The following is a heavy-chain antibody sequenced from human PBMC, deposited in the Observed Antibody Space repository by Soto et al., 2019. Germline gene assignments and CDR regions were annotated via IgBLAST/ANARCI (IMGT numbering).Heavy chain of an antibody. V-gene: IGHV1-69*02. J-gene: IGHJ4*02. CDR2: IIPILGIA. CDR3: ALDWGDGIRDY. CDR1: GGTFSSYT. Sequence: GASAEVSCKASGGTFSSYTISWVRQAPGQGLEWMGRIIPILGIANYAQKFQGRVTITADKSTSTAYMELSSLRSEDTAVYYCALDWGDGIRDYWGQGTLVTVSS. D-gene: IGHD7-27*01.